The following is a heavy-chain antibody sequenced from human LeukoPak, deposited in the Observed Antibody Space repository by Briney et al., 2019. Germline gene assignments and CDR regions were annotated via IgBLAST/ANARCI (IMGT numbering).Heavy chain of an antibody. J-gene: IGHJ4*02. CDR1: GYSFTTYW. CDR3: ARHLSSTGGCCYVDY. CDR2: IYPGDSDT. D-gene: IGHD2-2*01. V-gene: IGHV5-51*01. Sequence: GESLKISCTTSGYSFTTYWIGWVRQVAGKDLECMGIIYPGDSDTRYSPSFEGQVTISADKSTSTAYLQWSSLKASDTATYYCARHLSSTGGCCYVDYWGQGTLVTVSS.